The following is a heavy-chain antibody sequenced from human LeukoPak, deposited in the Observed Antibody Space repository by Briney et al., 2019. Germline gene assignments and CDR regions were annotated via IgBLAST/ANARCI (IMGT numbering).Heavy chain of an antibody. D-gene: IGHD5-18*01. V-gene: IGHV1-18*01. CDR2: ISAYNGNT. CDR3: ARDVSRATAMVTPFDY. J-gene: IGHJ4*02. Sequence: ASVNVSCKASGYTFTSYGISWVRQAPGQGLEWMGWISAYNGNTNYAQKLQGRVTMTTDTSTSTAYMVLRSLRSDDTAVYYCARDVSRATAMVTPFDYWGQGTLVTVSS. CDR1: GYTFTSYG.